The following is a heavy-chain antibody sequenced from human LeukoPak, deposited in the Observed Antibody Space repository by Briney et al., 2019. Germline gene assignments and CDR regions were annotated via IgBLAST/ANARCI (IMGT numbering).Heavy chain of an antibody. CDR1: GFTFSYAW. J-gene: IGHJ4*02. CDR3: FRHLVVPGAGADY. Sequence: GGPLRLSCAASGFTFSYAWMSWVRQAPGKGLEWVGRIKNKADDGTTDYAAPVKGRFTISRDDSKNTLYLQMDSLKTEDTAVYYCFRHLVVPGAGADYWGQGTLVTVSS. V-gene: IGHV3-15*01. D-gene: IGHD2-15*01. CDR2: IKNKADDGTT.